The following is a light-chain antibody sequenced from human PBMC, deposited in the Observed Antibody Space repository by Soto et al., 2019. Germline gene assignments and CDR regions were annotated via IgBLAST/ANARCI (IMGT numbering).Light chain of an antibody. CDR2: KTS. CDR1: QTISSW. CDR3: QQYNSYPIT. J-gene: IGKJ5*01. V-gene: IGKV1-5*03. Sequence: DFQMTQSPSTLSGSVGDRVTITCRASQTISSWLAWYQQKPGKAPQPLIYKTSILESGVPSRFSGSGSGTEFTLTISSLQPDDFATYYCQQYNSYPITFGQGTRLEIK.